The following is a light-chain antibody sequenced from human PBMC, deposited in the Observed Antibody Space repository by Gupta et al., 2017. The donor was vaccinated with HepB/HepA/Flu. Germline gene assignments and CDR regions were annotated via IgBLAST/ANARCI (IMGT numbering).Light chain of an antibody. Sequence: DIQMTQSPSTLSASVGDRVTITCRASQSISSWLAWYQQKPGKAPKLLIYKASSVESGVPSRFSGSGSGTEFTLTISSLQPEDFATYYCQQYNSYPWTFGQGTKVEIK. CDR1: QSISSW. J-gene: IGKJ1*01. V-gene: IGKV1-5*03. CDR3: QQYNSYPWT. CDR2: KAS.